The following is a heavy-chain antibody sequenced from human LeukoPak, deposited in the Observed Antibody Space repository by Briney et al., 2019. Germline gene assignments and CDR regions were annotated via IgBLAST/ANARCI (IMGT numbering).Heavy chain of an antibody. Sequence: PGGSLRLSCAASGFTSGSFAMSWVRQAPGERLEWVSAISASGDSTDYAGSVRGRFTTSRDNSRNMVYLQMNTLGVEDTAVYYCAKGYYTYGNDYFDCWGQGTLVTVSS. CDR2: ISASGDST. V-gene: IGHV3-23*01. CDR1: GFTSGSFA. D-gene: IGHD5-18*01. CDR3: AKGYYTYGNDYFDC. J-gene: IGHJ4*02.